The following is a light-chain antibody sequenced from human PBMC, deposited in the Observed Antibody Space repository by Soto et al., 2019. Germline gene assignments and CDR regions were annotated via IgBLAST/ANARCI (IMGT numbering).Light chain of an antibody. V-gene: IGKV3-15*01. J-gene: IGKJ4*01. CDR3: QQYNNWPPLT. CDR1: QSVSSN. Sequence: EIVMTQSPATLSVSPGERATLSCRASQSVSSNLAWYQQKPGQAPRLLIYGASTRVAGFPARFSGSGSETEFTLTISSLQSEDFAVYYCQQYNNWPPLTFGGGTKVEIK. CDR2: GAS.